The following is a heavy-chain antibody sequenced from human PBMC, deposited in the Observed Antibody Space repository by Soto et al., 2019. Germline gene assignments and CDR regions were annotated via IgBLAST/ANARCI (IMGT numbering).Heavy chain of an antibody. J-gene: IGHJ3*02. CDR2: ISAYNGNT. D-gene: IGHD6-19*01. Sequence: GASVKVSCKASGYTLTSYGISWVRQAPGQGLEWMGWISAYNGNTNYAQKLQGRVTMTTDTSTSTAYMELRSLRSDDTAVYYCASAVAGTHDAFDIWGQGSMVTVSS. V-gene: IGHV1-18*01. CDR3: ASAVAGTHDAFDI. CDR1: GYTLTSYG.